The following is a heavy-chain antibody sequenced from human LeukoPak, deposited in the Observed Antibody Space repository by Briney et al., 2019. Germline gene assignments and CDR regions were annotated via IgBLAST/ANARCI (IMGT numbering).Heavy chain of an antibody. J-gene: IGHJ4*02. CDR1: GFTFDDYG. D-gene: IGHD5/OR15-5a*01. CDR2: INWNGGST. V-gene: IGHV3-20*04. CDR3: AKGGLSRAGLDF. Sequence: PGGSLRLSCAASGFTFDDYGVSWVRQAPGKGLEWVSGINWNGGSTGYADSVKGRFTISRDNAKNSLYLQMNSLRAEDTAVYYCAKGGLSRAGLDFWGQGTLVTVSS.